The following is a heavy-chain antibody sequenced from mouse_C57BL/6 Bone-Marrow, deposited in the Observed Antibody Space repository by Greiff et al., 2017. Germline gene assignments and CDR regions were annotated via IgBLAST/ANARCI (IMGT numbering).Heavy chain of an antibody. J-gene: IGHJ2*01. CDR2: ISPYYGDA. CDR3: ARNTTVPMGYFDY. Sequence: QVHVKQSGPELVRPGVSVKISCKGSGYTFTDYAMHWVKQRPAKSLEWIGVISPYYGDASYNQKFKDKATMTEDKSSSTAYMELASLTSEDSAVYYCARNTTVPMGYFDYWGQGTTLTVSS. CDR1: GYTFTDYA. V-gene: IGHV1-67*01. D-gene: IGHD1-1*01.